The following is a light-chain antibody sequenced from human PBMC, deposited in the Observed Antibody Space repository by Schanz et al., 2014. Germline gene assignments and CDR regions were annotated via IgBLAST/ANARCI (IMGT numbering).Light chain of an antibody. V-gene: IGKV1-5*03. CDR3: QQYDTYWT. Sequence: DIQMTQSPSTVSASVGDRVTITCRASQSLSTYLAWYQQKPGKAPNLLIYKASTLDSGVPSRFSGSGSGTDFTLTISSLQPDEFATYYCQQYDTYWTFGQGTKVEIK. CDR2: KAS. J-gene: IGKJ1*01. CDR1: QSLSTY.